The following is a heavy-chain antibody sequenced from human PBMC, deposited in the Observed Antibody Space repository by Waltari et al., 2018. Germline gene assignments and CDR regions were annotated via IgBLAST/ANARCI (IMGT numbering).Heavy chain of an antibody. CDR3: AREGCGGESCAGALDY. V-gene: IGHV3-30-3*01. Sequence: QVLLVESGGGVVQPGRSLRLSCAASGFTFINYEMHWVRQAPGKGLEWLAVISYDGSTKYYADSVRGRLTISRDNSNNSLYLQMTSLRPDDTAVYYCAREGCGGESCAGALDYWGQGTLVTVSS. CDR2: ISYDGSTK. J-gene: IGHJ4*02. CDR1: GFTFINYE. D-gene: IGHD2-21*01.